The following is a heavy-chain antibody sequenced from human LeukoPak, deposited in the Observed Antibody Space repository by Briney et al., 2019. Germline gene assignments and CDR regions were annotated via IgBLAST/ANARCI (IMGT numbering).Heavy chain of an antibody. CDR1: GFTFSSYV. CDR2: IRYDGSNK. J-gene: IGHJ4*02. Sequence: GGSLTLSCAASGFTFSSYVMHWVRQAPGKGLEWVAFIRYDGSNKYYADSVKGRFTISRDNSKNTLYLQMNNLRAEDTAVYYCAKDPRDHSYGWSWRYFDYWGQGTLVTVSS. D-gene: IGHD5-18*01. V-gene: IGHV3-30*02. CDR3: AKDPRDHSYGWSWRYFDY.